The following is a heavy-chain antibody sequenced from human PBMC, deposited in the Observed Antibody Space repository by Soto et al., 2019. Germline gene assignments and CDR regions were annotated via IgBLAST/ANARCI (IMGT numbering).Heavy chain of an antibody. D-gene: IGHD1-7*01. CDR2: ISSSSSYI. CDR3: ARTLTGTTGFIDY. J-gene: IGHJ4*02. CDR1: GFTFSSYS. V-gene: IGHV3-21*01. Sequence: PGGSLRLSCASSGFTFSSYSMNWVRQAPGKGLEWVSSISSSSSYIYYADSVKGRFTISRDNAKNSLYLQMNSLRAEDTAVYYCARTLTGTTGFIDYWGQGTLVTVSS.